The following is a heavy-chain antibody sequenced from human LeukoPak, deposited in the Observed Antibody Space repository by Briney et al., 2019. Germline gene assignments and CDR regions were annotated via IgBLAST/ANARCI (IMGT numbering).Heavy chain of an antibody. CDR1: GFTFSNYW. D-gene: IGHD3-9*01. CDR3: ASLNSESNLLRYFDWFSPQFDY. Sequence: GGSLRLSCVASGFTFSNYWMNWVRQAPGKGLEWVASIKQDGSGTYYVDSVKGRFTISRDNAKNSLYLQMNSLRAEDTAVYYCASLNSESNLLRYFDWFSPQFDYWGQGTLVTVSS. V-gene: IGHV3-7*01. CDR2: IKQDGSGT. J-gene: IGHJ4*02.